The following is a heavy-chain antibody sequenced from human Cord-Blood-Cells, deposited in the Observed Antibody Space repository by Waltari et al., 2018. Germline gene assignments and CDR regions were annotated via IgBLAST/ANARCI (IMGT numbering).Heavy chain of an antibody. CDR3: ARLGNTAMVTDY. J-gene: IGHJ4*02. CDR2: INHSGST. CDR1: GGSFSGYY. D-gene: IGHD5-18*01. V-gene: IGHV4-34*01. Sequence: QVQLQQWGAGLLKPSETLSLTCAVYGGSFSGYYWSWIRQPPGKGLEWIGEINHSGSTNYNPSLKSRVTISVDTSKNQFSLKLSSVTAADTAVYYCARLGNTAMVTDYWGQGTLVTVSS.